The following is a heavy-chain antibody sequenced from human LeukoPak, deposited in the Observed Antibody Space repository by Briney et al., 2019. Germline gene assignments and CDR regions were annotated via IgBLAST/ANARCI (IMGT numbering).Heavy chain of an antibody. CDR2: ISYDGSNK. Sequence: GGSLRLSCAASGFTFSSYAMPWVRQAPGKGLEWVAVISYDGSNKYYADSVKGRFTITRDNSKNTLYLQMNSLRAEDTAVYYCARGYGSGSYLDYWGQGTLVTVSS. V-gene: IGHV3-30*04. J-gene: IGHJ4*02. D-gene: IGHD3-10*01. CDR1: GFTFSSYA. CDR3: ARGYGSGSYLDY.